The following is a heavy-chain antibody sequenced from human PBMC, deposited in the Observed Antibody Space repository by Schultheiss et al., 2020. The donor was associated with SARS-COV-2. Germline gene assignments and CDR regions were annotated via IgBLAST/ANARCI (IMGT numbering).Heavy chain of an antibody. V-gene: IGHV1-69*06. CDR2: IIPIFGTA. D-gene: IGHD5-18*01. CDR3: ARGRDTAMDEINWFDP. Sequence: SVKVSCKASGGTFSSYAISWVRQAPGQGLEWMGGIIPIFGTANYAQKFQGRVTITADKSTSTAYMELSSLRSEDTAVYYCARGRDTAMDEINWFDPWGQGTLVTVSS. CDR1: GGTFSSYA. J-gene: IGHJ5*02.